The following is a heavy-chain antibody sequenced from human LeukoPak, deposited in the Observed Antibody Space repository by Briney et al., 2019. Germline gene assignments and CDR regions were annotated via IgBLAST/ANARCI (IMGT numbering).Heavy chain of an antibody. D-gene: IGHD1-26*01. CDR3: ARVSGSYSDGMDV. Sequence: ASVKVSCKASGYTFTGYYIHWVRQAPGQGLEWMGWINPNSGGTNYAQKFQGRFTMTRDTSISTAYMELSRLRSDDTAVYYCARVSGSYSDGMDVWGQGTTVTVSS. J-gene: IGHJ6*02. CDR2: INPNSGGT. V-gene: IGHV1-2*02. CDR1: GYTFTGYY.